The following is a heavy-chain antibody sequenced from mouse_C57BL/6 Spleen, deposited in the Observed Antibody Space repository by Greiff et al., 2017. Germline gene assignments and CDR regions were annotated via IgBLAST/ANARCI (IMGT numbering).Heavy chain of an antibody. Sequence: VQLQQSGPGMVKPSQSLSLTCTVTGYSITSGYDWHWIRHFPGNKLEWMGYISYSGSTNYNPSLKSRISITHDTSKNHFFLKLNSLTTEDTATYYCARVPYYGSSYEWYFDVWGTGTTVTVSS. CDR3: ARVPYYGSSYEWYFDV. V-gene: IGHV3-1*01. D-gene: IGHD1-1*01. CDR1: GYSITSGYD. CDR2: ISYSGST. J-gene: IGHJ1*03.